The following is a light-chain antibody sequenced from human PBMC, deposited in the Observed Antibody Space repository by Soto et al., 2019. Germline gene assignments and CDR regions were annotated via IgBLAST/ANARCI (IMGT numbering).Light chain of an antibody. Sequence: DIPMTQSPSRLSASVGDRVTVTCRASQSIGTWLAWYQQKPGKAPKLLIYDASTLDSGVPSRFSGFESGTDFTLSISSLQPDDFAAYFCQQYKNYPFTFGQGTKLEIK. CDR3: QQYKNYPFT. J-gene: IGKJ2*01. CDR2: DAS. CDR1: QSIGTW. V-gene: IGKV1-5*01.